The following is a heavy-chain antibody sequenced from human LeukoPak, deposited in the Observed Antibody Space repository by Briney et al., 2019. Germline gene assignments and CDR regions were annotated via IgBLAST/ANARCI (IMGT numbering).Heavy chain of an antibody. J-gene: IGHJ6*03. D-gene: IGHD1-14*01. Sequence: GGSLRLSCAASGFTFDEYGMSWVRQAPGKGLEWVSGINWNGDKTGYSDSVKGRFTISRDNAKNSLYLQINSLKVEDTALYYCAREVGTIGYYYYYMDVWGKGTTVAVSS. V-gene: IGHV3-20*04. CDR3: AREVGTIGYYYYYMDV. CDR2: INWNGDKT. CDR1: GFTFDEYG.